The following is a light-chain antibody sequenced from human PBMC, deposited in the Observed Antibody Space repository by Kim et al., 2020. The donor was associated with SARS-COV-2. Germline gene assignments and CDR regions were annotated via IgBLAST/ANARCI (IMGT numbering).Light chain of an antibody. CDR2: YTS. V-gene: IGLV3-21*04. J-gene: IGLJ2*01. Sequence: APGTTARIPWGGNKMGTKNVRWYQQKPGQAPLLVKFYTSDRPSGLPARISASNSGNTATLTISGVEAGDEADYYCQVWDTSTDHVIFGGGTQLTVL. CDR3: QVWDTSTDHVI. CDR1: KMGTKN.